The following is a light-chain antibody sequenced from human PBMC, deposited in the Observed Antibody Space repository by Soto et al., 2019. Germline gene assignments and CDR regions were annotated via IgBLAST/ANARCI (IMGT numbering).Light chain of an antibody. V-gene: IGLV4-60*03. CDR3: ETWDSNTVV. Sequence: QSVLPQSSSASASLGSSVKLTCTLSSGHSSYIIAWHQQQPGKAPRYLMKLEGSGSYNKGSGVPDRFSGSSSGADRYLTIANLQSEDEADYYCETWDSNTVVFGGGTKVTVL. CDR2: LEGSGSY. CDR1: SGHSSYI. J-gene: IGLJ2*01.